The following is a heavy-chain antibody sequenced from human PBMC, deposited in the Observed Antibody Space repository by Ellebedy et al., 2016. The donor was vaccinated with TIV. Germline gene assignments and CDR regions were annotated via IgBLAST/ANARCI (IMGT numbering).Heavy chain of an antibody. Sequence: GGSLRLXXAVSGFTVSSNYMSWVRQAPGMGLEWVGRSRNKADNYATVYAASVRGRFIISRDGSKNSLYLQMNSLKTEDTAVYYCTKGFYWDWGQGTLVTVAS. CDR2: SRNKADNYAT. CDR3: TKGFYWD. J-gene: IGHJ4*02. CDR1: GFTVSSNY. D-gene: IGHD3-9*01. V-gene: IGHV3-72*01.